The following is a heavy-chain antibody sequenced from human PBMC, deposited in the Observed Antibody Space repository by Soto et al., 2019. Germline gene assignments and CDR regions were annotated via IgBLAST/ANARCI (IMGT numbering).Heavy chain of an antibody. Sequence: QVQLQESGPGLVKPSQTLSLTCSVSGASISSGDYWSWIRQHPGAGLEWIGYIYYRGSTFYNPSLKSRVTISMDTSKNQFSLRLNSVTAADTAVYYCVSLVEYSVRFDPWGQGTLVSVSS. CDR3: VSLVEYSVRFDP. CDR2: IYYRGST. V-gene: IGHV4-31*03. CDR1: GASISSGDY. D-gene: IGHD1-26*01. J-gene: IGHJ5*02.